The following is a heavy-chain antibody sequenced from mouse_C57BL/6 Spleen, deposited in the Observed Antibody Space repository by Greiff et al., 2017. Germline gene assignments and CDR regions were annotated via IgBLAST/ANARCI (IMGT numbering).Heavy chain of an antibody. CDR2: IDPSDSYT. CDR3: AREGYGSSHLYYFDY. Sequence: VQLQQPGAELVMPGASVKLSCKASGYTFTSYWMHWVKQRPGQGLEWIGEIDPSDSYTNYNQKFKGKSTLTVDKSSSTAYMQLSSLTSEDSAVYYCAREGYGSSHLYYFDYWGQGTTLTVSS. V-gene: IGHV1-69*01. J-gene: IGHJ2*01. CDR1: GYTFTSYW. D-gene: IGHD1-1*01.